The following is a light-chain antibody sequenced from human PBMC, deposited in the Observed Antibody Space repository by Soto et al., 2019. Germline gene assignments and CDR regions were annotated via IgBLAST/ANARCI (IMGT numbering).Light chain of an antibody. CDR1: QDVSSN. CDR3: QQYIRWPLT. Sequence: EMVVTQSPATLSVSPGERATLSCMASQDVSSNLAWYQQKPGQAPSLLIYGASTRATGTPARFSGSGSGTEFTLTISSXQSEDYAVYFCQQYIRWPLTFGGGTKVDIK. V-gene: IGKV3-15*01. J-gene: IGKJ4*01. CDR2: GAS.